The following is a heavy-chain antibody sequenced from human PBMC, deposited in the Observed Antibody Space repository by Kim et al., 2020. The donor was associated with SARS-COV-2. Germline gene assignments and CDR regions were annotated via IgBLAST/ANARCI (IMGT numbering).Heavy chain of an antibody. Sequence: GGSMRLSCAASGFTFSSYSMNWVRQAPGKGLEWVSSISSSSSYIYYADSVKGRFTISRDNAKNSLYLQMNSLRAEDTAVYYCASHGGNSERGDYWGQGTLVTVSS. CDR3: ASHGGNSERGDY. D-gene: IGHD2-21*02. V-gene: IGHV3-21*01. CDR2: ISSSSSYI. CDR1: GFTFSSYS. J-gene: IGHJ4*02.